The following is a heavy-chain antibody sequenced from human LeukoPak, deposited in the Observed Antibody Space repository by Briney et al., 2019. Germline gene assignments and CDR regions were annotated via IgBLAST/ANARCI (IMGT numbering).Heavy chain of an antibody. CDR1: GGSIRNYY. CDR3: ARTSGLGFDP. CDR2: IYYSGST. V-gene: IGHV4-59*01. J-gene: IGHJ5*02. Sequence: SETLSLTCTVSGGSIRNYYWSWIRQPPGKGLEWIGYIYYSGSTNYNPSLKSRVTISVDTSKNQFSPKLSSVTAADTAVYYCARTSGLGFDPWGQGTLVTVSS. D-gene: IGHD2-8*02.